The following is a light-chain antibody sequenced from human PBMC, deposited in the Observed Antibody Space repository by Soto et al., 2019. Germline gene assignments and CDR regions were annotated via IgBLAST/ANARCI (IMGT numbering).Light chain of an antibody. CDR3: QQYEKLPIT. CDR1: LDIITL. V-gene: IGKV1-33*01. Sequence: DIQMTQSPSSLSASVGDRVTITCQASLDIITLLNWYQEKPGQTPKLLIFDASNLEVGVPSRFSGGGSGTHFTLTITSLQPEDVATYYCQQYEKLPITFGQGTRLEIK. J-gene: IGKJ5*01. CDR2: DAS.